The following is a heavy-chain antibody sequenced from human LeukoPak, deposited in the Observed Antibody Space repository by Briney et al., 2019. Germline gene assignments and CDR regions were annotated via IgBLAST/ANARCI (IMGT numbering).Heavy chain of an antibody. CDR2: ISYDGSNK. CDR1: GLTFSSYA. V-gene: IGHV3-30-3*01. CDR3: ARAIYYYRNGMDV. J-gene: IGHJ6*02. Sequence: PGGSLRLSCAVSGLTFSSYAMHWVRQAPGKGLEWVAVISYDGSNKYYADSVKGRFTISRDNSKNTLYLQMNSLRAEDTAVYYCARAIYYYRNGMDVWGQGTTVTVSS.